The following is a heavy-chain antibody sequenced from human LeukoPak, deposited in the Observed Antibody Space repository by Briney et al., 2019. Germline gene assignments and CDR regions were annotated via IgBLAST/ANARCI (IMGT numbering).Heavy chain of an antibody. CDR3: ARRHGDIFDY. V-gene: IGHV4-59*08. Sequence: PSETLSLTCTASGGSISSYDWSWIRQPPGKGLEWIWYMYYSGSTNYNPSLKTRVSISVDTSKNQFSLKLSTVTAADTAVYYCARRHGDIFDYWGQGTLVTVSS. J-gene: IGHJ4*02. CDR2: MYYSGST. CDR1: GGSISSYD. D-gene: IGHD4-17*01.